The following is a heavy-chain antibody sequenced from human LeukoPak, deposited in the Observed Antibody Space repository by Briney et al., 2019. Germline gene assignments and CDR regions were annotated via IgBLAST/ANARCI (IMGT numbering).Heavy chain of an antibody. J-gene: IGHJ6*02. Sequence: GGSLRLSCAASGSTFSSYSMNWVRQAPGKGLEWVSSISSSSSYIYYADSVKGRFTISRDNAKNSLYLQMNSLRAEDTAVYYCARNYLGYCSSTSCPHYYYYGMDVWGQGTTVTVSS. V-gene: IGHV3-21*01. CDR2: ISSSSSYI. D-gene: IGHD2-2*01. CDR3: ARNYLGYCSSTSCPHYYYYGMDV. CDR1: GSTFSSYS.